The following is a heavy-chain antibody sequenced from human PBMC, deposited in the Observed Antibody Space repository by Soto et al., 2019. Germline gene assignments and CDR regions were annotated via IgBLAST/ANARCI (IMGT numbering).Heavy chain of an antibody. CDR1: GFTFSSYA. Sequence: PGGSLRLSCAASGFTFSSYAMHWVRQAPGKGLEWVAVISYDGSNKYYADSVKGRFTISRDNSKNTLYLQMNSLRAEDTAVYYCARPMTTVTTLAYYGMDVWGQGTTVTVSS. V-gene: IGHV3-30-3*01. J-gene: IGHJ6*02. CDR2: ISYDGSNK. D-gene: IGHD4-17*01. CDR3: ARPMTTVTTLAYYGMDV.